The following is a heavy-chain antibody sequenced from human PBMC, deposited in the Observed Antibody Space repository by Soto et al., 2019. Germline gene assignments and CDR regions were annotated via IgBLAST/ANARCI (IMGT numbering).Heavy chain of an antibody. J-gene: IGHJ4*02. Sequence: PSETLSLTCTVSGGSIISYYWSWIRQPPGKGLEWIGYIYYSGSTNYNPSLKSRVTISVDTSKNQFSLKLSSVTAADTAVYYCARAHSRDGYNYGDWGQGTLVTVSS. D-gene: IGHD5-12*01. CDR1: GGSIISYY. V-gene: IGHV4-59*01. CDR3: ARAHSRDGYNYGD. CDR2: IYYSGST.